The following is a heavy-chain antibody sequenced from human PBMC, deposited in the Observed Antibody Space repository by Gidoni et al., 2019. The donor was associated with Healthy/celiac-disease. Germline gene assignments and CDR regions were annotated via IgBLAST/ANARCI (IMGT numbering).Heavy chain of an antibody. CDR2: INPSGGST. CDR3: ARVDYDILTGYPESGWFDP. D-gene: IGHD3-9*01. Sequence: QVQLVQSGAEVKKPGASVKVSCKASGYTFTSYYMHWVRQAPGQGLEWMGIINPSGGSTSYAQKFQGRVTMTRDTSTSTVYMELSSLRSEDTSVYYCARVDYDILTGYPESGWFDPWGQGTLVTVSS. J-gene: IGHJ5*02. CDR1: GYTFTSYY. V-gene: IGHV1-46*01.